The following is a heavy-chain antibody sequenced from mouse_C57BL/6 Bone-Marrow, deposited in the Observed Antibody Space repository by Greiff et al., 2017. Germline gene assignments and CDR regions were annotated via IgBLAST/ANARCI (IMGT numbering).Heavy chain of an antibody. Sequence: QVHVKQPGAELVKPGASVKMSCKASGYTFTSYWITWVKQRPGQGLEWIGDIYPGSGSTNYNEKFKSKATLTVDTSSSTAYMQLSSLTSEDSAVYYCATGTGYFDYWGQGTTLTVSS. CDR2: IYPGSGST. V-gene: IGHV1-55*01. D-gene: IGHD4-1*01. J-gene: IGHJ2*01. CDR1: GYTFTSYW. CDR3: ATGTGYFDY.